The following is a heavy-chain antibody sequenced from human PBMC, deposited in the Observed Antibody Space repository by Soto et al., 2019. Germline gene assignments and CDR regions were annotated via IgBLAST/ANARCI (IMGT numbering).Heavy chain of an antibody. CDR3: ARAAPIYDFWSGYLGRVDAFDI. J-gene: IGHJ3*02. CDR2: IYYSGST. CDR1: GGSISSYC. Sequence: SETLSLTCTVSGGSISSYCWSWIRQPPGKGLEWIGYIYYSGSTNYNPSLKSRVTISVDTSKNQFSLKLSSVTAADTAVYYCARAAPIYDFWSGYLGRVDAFDIWGQGTMVTVSS. D-gene: IGHD3-3*01. V-gene: IGHV4-59*01.